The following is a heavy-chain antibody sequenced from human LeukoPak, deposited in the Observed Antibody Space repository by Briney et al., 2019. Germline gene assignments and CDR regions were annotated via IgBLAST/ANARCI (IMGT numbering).Heavy chain of an antibody. J-gene: IGHJ4*02. V-gene: IGHV3-30-3*01. CDR1: GFTFNNYA. CDR2: VSFDGGNK. Sequence: PGRSLRLSCAASGFTFNNYAIHWVRQAPGKGLEWVAIVSFDGGNKYYADSVKGRFTISRDNSKNTLYLQMNSLRAEDTAVYYCARDGMVGSPLFKFDYWGQGTLVTVSS. CDR3: ARDGMVGSPLFKFDY. D-gene: IGHD2-8*01.